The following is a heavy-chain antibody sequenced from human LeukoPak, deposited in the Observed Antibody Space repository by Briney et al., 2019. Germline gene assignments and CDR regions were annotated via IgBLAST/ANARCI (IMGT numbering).Heavy chain of an antibody. CDR3: ARGVNWIDP. Sequence: SETLSLTRTVSGGSISSYCWSWIRQPPGKGLEWIGYISYSAITNYNPALKSRVTISIDTSKNQFSLKLSSVTAADTAVYYCARGVNWIDPWGQGTLVTVSS. CDR1: GGSISSYC. V-gene: IGHV4-59*01. J-gene: IGHJ5*02. D-gene: IGHD6-13*01. CDR2: ISYSAIT.